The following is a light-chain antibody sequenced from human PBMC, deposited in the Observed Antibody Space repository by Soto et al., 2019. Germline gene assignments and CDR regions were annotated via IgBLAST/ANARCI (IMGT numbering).Light chain of an antibody. CDR3: SSYTSSSTYV. Sequence: QSVLTQPASVSGSPGQSITISRTGTSSDVGGYNYVSWYQQHPGKVPKLMIYDVSNRPSGVSNRFSGSKSGNTASLTISGLQAEDEADYYCSSYTSSSTYVFGIGTKVTVL. J-gene: IGLJ1*01. CDR1: SSDVGGYNY. CDR2: DVS. V-gene: IGLV2-14*03.